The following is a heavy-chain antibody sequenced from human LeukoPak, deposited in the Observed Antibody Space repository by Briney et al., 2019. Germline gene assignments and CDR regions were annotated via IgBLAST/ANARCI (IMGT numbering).Heavy chain of an antibody. Sequence: PSETLSLTCTASGGSISSYYWSWIRQPAGKGLEWIGRIFSSGITKYNPSLKSRVSMSVDTSKKQFSLRLSSVTAADTAVYYCARDAPYGDFWFDPWGQGTLVTVSS. CDR2: IFSSGIT. V-gene: IGHV4-4*07. D-gene: IGHD4-17*01. CDR3: ARDAPYGDFWFDP. J-gene: IGHJ5*02. CDR1: GGSISSYY.